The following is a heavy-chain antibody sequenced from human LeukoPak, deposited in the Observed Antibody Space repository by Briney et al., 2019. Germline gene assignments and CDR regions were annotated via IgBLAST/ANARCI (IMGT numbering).Heavy chain of an antibody. D-gene: IGHD3-22*01. V-gene: IGHV1-2*02. CDR1: GYTFTGYY. Sequence: GASVKVSCKASGYTFTGYYMHWVRQAPGQGLEWMGWINPNSGGTNYAQKFQGRVTMTRDTSISTAYMELSRLRSDDTAVYYCARHPTNYYDSSGSLGYFDYWGQGTLVTVSS. CDR3: ARHPTNYYDSSGSLGYFDY. J-gene: IGHJ4*02. CDR2: INPNSGGT.